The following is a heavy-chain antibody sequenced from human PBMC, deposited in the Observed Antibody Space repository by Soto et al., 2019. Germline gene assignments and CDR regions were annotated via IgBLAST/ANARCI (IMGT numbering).Heavy chain of an antibody. CDR1: GDSVSSNSAA. CDR2: TYYRSKWYN. J-gene: IGHJ6*02. V-gene: IGHV6-1*01. Sequence: SQTLSLTCAISGDSVSSNSAAWNWIRQSPSRGLEWLGRTYYRSKWYNDYPISVKGRITINPDTSKNRFSLQLNSVTPEDTALYSCATAPGPDFTYGSYYSFFHPIDVCRQGTTVTFSS. CDR3: ATAPGPDFTYGSYYSFFHPIDV. D-gene: IGHD3-10*01.